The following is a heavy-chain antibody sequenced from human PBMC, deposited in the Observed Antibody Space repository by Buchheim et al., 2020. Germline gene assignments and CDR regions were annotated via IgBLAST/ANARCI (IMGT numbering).Heavy chain of an antibody. J-gene: IGHJ5*02. Sequence: QVRLQESGPGRVKPSETLSLTCNVSGGSISSGGDYWSWIRQYPGKGLEWIGNIYYSGTTYYNPSLKSRSTMSVDRSKNQFSLKMTSVTAADSAIYYCATCGTSSWEEWFTSWGQGT. CDR2: IYYSGTT. V-gene: IGHV4-31*04. CDR3: ATCGTSSWEEWFTS. CDR1: GGSISSGGDY. D-gene: IGHD6-13*01.